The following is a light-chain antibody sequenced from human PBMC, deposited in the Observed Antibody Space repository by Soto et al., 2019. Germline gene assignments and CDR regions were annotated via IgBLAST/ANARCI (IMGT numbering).Light chain of an antibody. V-gene: IGLV1-51*01. CDR2: DNN. Sequence: QSVLTQPAAMSAAPGQKGTISCSGSSSNIGNNYVSWYQQLPGTAPTLLIYDNNKRPSGIPDRFSGSKSGTSATLGITGLQTGDEADYYCGTWDSSLSAPYVFGTGTKV. J-gene: IGLJ1*01. CDR1: SSNIGNNY. CDR3: GTWDSSLSAPYV.